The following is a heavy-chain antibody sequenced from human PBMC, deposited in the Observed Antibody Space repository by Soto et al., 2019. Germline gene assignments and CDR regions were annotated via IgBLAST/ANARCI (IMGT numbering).Heavy chain of an antibody. J-gene: IGHJ3*02. D-gene: IGHD5-12*01. V-gene: IGHV3-48*03. CDR2: ITSSGAT. CDR3: TKEKSVMYSGYDAFDT. Sequence: GSLRLSCAASGFAFSTYEMDWVRQAPGKGLEWVAHITSSGATMYADSVRGRFTISRDNADNSLYLQMNSLRPEDTAVYYCTKEKSVMYSGYDAFDTWGRGTMVTVSS. CDR1: GFAFSTYE.